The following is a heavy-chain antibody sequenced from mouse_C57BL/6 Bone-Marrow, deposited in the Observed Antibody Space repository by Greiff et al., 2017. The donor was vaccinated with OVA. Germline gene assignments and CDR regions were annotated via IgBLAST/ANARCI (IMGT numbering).Heavy chain of an antibody. Sequence: VQLQQSGAELAKPGASVKMSCKASGYTFTSYWMHWVKQRPGQGLEWIGYINPSSGYTKYNQKFKDKATLTADKSSSTAYMQLSSLTYEDSAVYYCARWGYDYDEDFDYWGQGTTLTVSS. J-gene: IGHJ2*01. V-gene: IGHV1-7*01. CDR1: GYTFTSYW. CDR3: ARWGYDYDEDFDY. D-gene: IGHD2-4*01. CDR2: INPSSGYT.